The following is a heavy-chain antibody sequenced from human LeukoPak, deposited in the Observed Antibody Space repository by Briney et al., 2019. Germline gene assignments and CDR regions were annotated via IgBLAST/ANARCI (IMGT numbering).Heavy chain of an antibody. CDR2: ISSSSSYI. CDR1: GFTFSSYS. CDR3: ARAHDVAAAGRVNWFDP. J-gene: IGHJ5*02. D-gene: IGHD6-13*01. Sequence: GGSLRLSCAASGFTFSSYSMNWVRQAPGKGLEWVSSISSSSSYIYYADSVKGRFTISRDNAKNSLYLQMNSLRAEDMAVYYCARAHDVAAAGRVNWFDPWGQGTLVTVSS. V-gene: IGHV3-21*01.